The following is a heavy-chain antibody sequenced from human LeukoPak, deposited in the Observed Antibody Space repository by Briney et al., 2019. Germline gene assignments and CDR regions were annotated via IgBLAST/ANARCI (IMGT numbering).Heavy chain of an antibody. J-gene: IGHJ4*02. CDR3: ATYRQVLLPFES. CDR2: IFPSGGEI. V-gene: IGHV3-23*01. CDR1: GFTFSTFA. Sequence: HPGGSLRLSCAASGFTFSTFAMIWVRQPPGKGLEWVSSIFPSGGEIHDADSVRGRFTISRDNSKSTLSLQMNSLRAEDTAIYYCATYRQVLLPFESWGQGTLVTVSS. D-gene: IGHD2-8*02.